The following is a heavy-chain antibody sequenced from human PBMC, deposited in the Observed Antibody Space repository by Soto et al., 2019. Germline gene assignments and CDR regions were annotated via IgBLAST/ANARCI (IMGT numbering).Heavy chain of an antibody. CDR3: SIAAAGMYFDY. V-gene: IGHV4-34*01. D-gene: IGHD6-13*01. Sequence: SETLSLTCAVYGGSFSGYYWSWIRQPPGKGLEWIGEINHSGSTNYNPSLKSRVTISVDTSKNQFSLKLSSVTAADTAVYYCSIAAAGMYFDYWGQGTLVTGLL. CDR1: GGSFSGYY. CDR2: INHSGST. J-gene: IGHJ4*02.